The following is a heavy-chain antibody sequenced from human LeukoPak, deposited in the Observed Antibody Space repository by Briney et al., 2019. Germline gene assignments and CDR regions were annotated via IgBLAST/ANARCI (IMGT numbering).Heavy chain of an antibody. CDR1: GFTFSSYW. CDR3: ARDFTYYDILTGYYPPASYFDY. V-gene: IGHV3-7*01. D-gene: IGHD3-9*01. CDR2: IKQDGSEK. J-gene: IGHJ4*02. Sequence: GGSLRLSCAASGFTFSSYWMSWVRQAPGKGQEWVANIKQDGSEKYYVDSVKGRFTISRDNAKNSLYLQMNSLRAEDTAVYYCARDFTYYDILTGYYPPASYFDYWGQGTLVTVSS.